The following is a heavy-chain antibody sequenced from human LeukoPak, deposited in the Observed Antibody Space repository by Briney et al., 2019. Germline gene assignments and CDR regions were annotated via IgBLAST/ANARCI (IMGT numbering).Heavy chain of an antibody. V-gene: IGHV4-59*01. CDR1: GGSISSYY. D-gene: IGHD3-22*01. J-gene: IGHJ6*03. Sequence: SETLSLTCTVSGGSISSYYWSWIRQPPGKGLEWIGYIYYSGSTNYNPSLKSRVTISVDTSKNQFSLKLSPVTAADTAAYYCARLSGYYVPVYYYYYMDVWGKGTTVTVSS. CDR2: IYYSGST. CDR3: ARLSGYYVPVYYYYYMDV.